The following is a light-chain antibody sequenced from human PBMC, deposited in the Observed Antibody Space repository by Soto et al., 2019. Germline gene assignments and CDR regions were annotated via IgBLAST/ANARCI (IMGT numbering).Light chain of an antibody. J-gene: IGLJ1*01. CDR1: SSDVGGYNY. CDR3: SSYTSSTTYV. CDR2: EVS. Sequence: QSALTQPPSVSGSPGQSITISCTGTSSDVGGYNYVSWYQLHPGKAPKLMVYEVSKRPSGVPNRFSGSKSGNTASLTISGLQAEDEADYYCSSYTSSTTYVFGTGTKVTVL. V-gene: IGLV2-14*01.